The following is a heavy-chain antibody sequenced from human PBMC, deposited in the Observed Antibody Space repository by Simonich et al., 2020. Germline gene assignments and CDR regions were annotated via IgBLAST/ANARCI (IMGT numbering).Heavy chain of an antibody. CDR3: ARYRLDY. CDR1: GFTFSSYW. V-gene: IGHV3-74*01. CDR2: NNREGNST. D-gene: IGHD3-16*02. J-gene: IGHJ4*02. Sequence: EVQLVESGGGLVQPGGSLRLSCAASGFTFSSYWMHWVRQAPGKGMVCVSTNNREGNSTSYADHVKGRFTISRDNAKNTLYLQMNSLRAEDTAVYYCARYRLDYWGQGTLVTVSS.